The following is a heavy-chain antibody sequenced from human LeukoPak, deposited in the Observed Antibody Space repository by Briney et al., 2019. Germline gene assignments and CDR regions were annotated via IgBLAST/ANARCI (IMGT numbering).Heavy chain of an antibody. D-gene: IGHD4-17*01. J-gene: IGHJ5*02. CDR1: GEPISSYY. Sequence: SEALSLTCLVSGEPISSYYWSWIRQAPGRGPEYISNVYYNGNTNYNPSLKSRVAISVDASKNQFSLKLSSVTAADTAVYYCARDNDYGDYWFDPWGQGTLVTVSS. CDR3: ARDNDYGDYWFDP. V-gene: IGHV4-59*12. CDR2: VYYNGNT.